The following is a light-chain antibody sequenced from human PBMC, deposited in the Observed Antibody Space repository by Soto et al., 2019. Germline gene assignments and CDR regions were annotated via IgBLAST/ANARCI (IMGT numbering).Light chain of an antibody. V-gene: IGLV2-23*01. CDR1: SSDGGSYNL. J-gene: IGLJ1*01. CDR3: CSYAGTNTFV. Sequence: QSALTQPASVSGSPGQSITISCTGTSSDGGSYNLVSWYQQHPGKAPKLMIYEGNKRPSGVSNRFSGSKSANTASLTISGLQTEDEADYYCCSYAGTNTFVFGTGTKLTVL. CDR2: EGN.